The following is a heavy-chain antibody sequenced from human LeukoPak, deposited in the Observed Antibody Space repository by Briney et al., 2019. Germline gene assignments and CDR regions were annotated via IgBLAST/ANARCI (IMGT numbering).Heavy chain of an antibody. CDR3: ASSSVTTEVWYFDY. D-gene: IGHD4-17*01. CDR2: IIPIFGTT. J-gene: IGHJ4*02. Sequence: ASVKVSCKAGGDTFSSYTISWVRQAPGQGLEWMGRIIPIFGTTNYAQKFQGRVTITTDEFTSTAYMELSSLRSEDTAVYYCASSSVTTEVWYFDYWGQGTLVTVSS. CDR1: GDTFSSYT. V-gene: IGHV1-69*05.